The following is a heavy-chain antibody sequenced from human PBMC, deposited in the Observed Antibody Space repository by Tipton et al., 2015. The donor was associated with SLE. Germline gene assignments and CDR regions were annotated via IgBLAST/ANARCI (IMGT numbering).Heavy chain of an antibody. CDR2: INHSGST. CDR1: GGSISSYY. Sequence: TLSLTCTVSGGSISSYYWGWIRQPPGKGLEWIGEINHSGSTNYNPSLKSRVTISVDTSKNQFSLKLSSVTAADTAVYYCARGVIDGDFHYYYYMDVWGKGTTVTVSS. V-gene: IGHV4-34*01. J-gene: IGHJ6*03. D-gene: IGHD4-17*01. CDR3: ARGVIDGDFHYYYYMDV.